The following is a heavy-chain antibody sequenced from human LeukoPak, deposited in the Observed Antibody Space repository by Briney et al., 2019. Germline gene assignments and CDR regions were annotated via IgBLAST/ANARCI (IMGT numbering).Heavy chain of an antibody. CDR2: IYYRGRA. D-gene: IGHD6-19*01. V-gene: IGHV4-39*07. J-gene: IGHJ5*02. CDR3: ARAGFISVAGKGWLDP. CDR1: GDSITNENYD. Sequence: SETLSLTCTVSGDSITNENYDWDWIRQPPGKGLEWIGSIYYRGRAEYNPSLKSRVTISLDTSKNQFSLKLTSLTAADTAIYYCARAGFISVAGKGWLDPWGQGTLVTVSS.